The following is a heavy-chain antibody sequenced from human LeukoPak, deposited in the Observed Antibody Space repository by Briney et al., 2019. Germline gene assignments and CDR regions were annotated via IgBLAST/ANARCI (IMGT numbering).Heavy chain of an antibody. J-gene: IGHJ5*02. CDR1: GGSISSYY. D-gene: IGHD6-13*01. CDR2: IYYSGST. V-gene: IGHV4-59*01. Sequence: SETLSLTCTVSGGSISSYYWSWIRRPPGKRLEWIGHIYYSGSTNYNPSLKSRVTISVDTSKNQFSLKLSSVTAADTAVYYCARENKWGIAAAGMLPDNWFDPWGQGTLVTVFS. CDR3: ARENKWGIAAAGMLPDNWFDP.